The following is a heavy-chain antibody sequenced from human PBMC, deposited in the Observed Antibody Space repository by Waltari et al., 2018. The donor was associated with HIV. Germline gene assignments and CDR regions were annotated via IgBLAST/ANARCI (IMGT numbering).Heavy chain of an antibody. CDR3: ASSSGNYHYF. D-gene: IGHD3-10*01. J-gene: IGHJ4*02. Sequence: QVQLVQSGAEVKKPGASVKVSCKASGYSFTGLYIHWVRQAPGHGLEWMGRVNPDNGDTHYAQNFQGRLTLMRDTSFTTAYMDMSGLTSKDTAVYFRASSSGNYHYFWGQGTLVTVSS. CDR1: GYSFTGLY. V-gene: IGHV1-2*02. CDR2: VNPDNGDT.